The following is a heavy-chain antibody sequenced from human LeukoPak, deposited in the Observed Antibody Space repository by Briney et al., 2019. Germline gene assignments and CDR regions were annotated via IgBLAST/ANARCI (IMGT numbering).Heavy chain of an antibody. Sequence: SETLSLTCTVSGASISSVGYYWSWIRQHPGKGLEWIGSISYTGSSYYNSSLQSRVLISRDTFKNQFSLKMNSVIVADTAMYYCARGDYWGRGTLVTVSS. V-gene: IGHV4-31*03. CDR1: GASISSVGYY. J-gene: IGHJ4*02. CDR3: ARGDY. CDR2: ISYTGSS.